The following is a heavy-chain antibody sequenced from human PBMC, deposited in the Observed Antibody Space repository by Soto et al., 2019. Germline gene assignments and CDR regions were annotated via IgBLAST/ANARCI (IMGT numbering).Heavy chain of an antibody. V-gene: IGHV4-31*03. CDR3: AWVNTEATPVVFDY. CDR2: IYYSGNT. D-gene: IGHD4-17*01. J-gene: IGHJ4*02. CDR1: GGSISSGGYY. Sequence: QVQLQESGPGLVKPSQTLSLTCTVSGGSISSGGYYWSWIRQHPGKGLEWIGYIYYSGNTYYNPSLISRVTISVDTSKNQLPLKLSSVTAADTAVYYCAWVNTEATPVVFDYWGQGTLVTVSS.